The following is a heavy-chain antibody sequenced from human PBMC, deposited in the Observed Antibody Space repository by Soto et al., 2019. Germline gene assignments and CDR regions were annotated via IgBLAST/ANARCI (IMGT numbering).Heavy chain of an antibody. Sequence: EVQLVESGGGLIQPGGSLRLSCAASGFTVSSNYMSWVRQAPGKGLEWVSVIYSGGSTYYADSVKGRFTISRDNSKNTLYLQTNSLRAEDTAVYYCARNNDRTAGGAFDIWGQGTMVTVSS. J-gene: IGHJ3*02. V-gene: IGHV3-53*01. CDR2: IYSGGST. CDR3: ARNNDRTAGGAFDI. CDR1: GFTVSSNY. D-gene: IGHD3-22*01.